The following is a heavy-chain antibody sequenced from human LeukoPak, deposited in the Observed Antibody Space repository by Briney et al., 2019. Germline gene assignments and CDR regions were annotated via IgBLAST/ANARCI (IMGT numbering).Heavy chain of an antibody. CDR2: IYYSGST. V-gene: IGHV4-39*01. Sequence: SETLSLTCTVSGGSISSSSYYWGWIRQPPGKGLEWIGSIYYSGSTYYNPSLKSRVTISVDTSKNQFSLKLSSVTAADTAVYYCARFHLWYYYDSSGYYAPWGQGTLVTVSS. CDR3: ARFHLWYYYDSSGYYAP. D-gene: IGHD3-22*01. CDR1: GGSISSSSYY. J-gene: IGHJ5*02.